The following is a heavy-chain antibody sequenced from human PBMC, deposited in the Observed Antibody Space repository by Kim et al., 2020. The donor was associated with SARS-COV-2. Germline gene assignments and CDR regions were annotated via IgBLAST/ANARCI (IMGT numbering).Heavy chain of an antibody. V-gene: IGHV3-43*01. CDR3: AKENSSGYYSDYFDY. CDR1: GFTFDDYT. D-gene: IGHD3-22*01. CDR2: ISWDGGST. J-gene: IGHJ4*02. Sequence: GGSLRLSCAASGFTFDDYTMHWVRQAPGKGLEWVSLISWDGGSTYYADSVKDRFTISRDDSKNSLYLQMNSLRTEDTALYYCAKENSSGYYSDYFDYWGQGTLVTVSS.